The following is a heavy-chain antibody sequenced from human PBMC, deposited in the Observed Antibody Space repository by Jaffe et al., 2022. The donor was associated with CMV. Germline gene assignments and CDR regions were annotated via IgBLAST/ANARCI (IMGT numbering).Heavy chain of an antibody. D-gene: IGHD6-19*01. CDR1: GYTFTSYA. J-gene: IGHJ6*03. Sequence: QVQLVQSGAEVKKPGASVKVSCKASGYTFTSYAMHWVRQAPGQRLEWMGWINAGNGNTKYSQKFQGRVTITRDTSASTAYMELSSLRSEDTAVYYCARGGRQQWLVRSYYYYMDVWGKGTTVTVSS. V-gene: IGHV1-3*01. CDR3: ARGGRQQWLVRSYYYYMDV. CDR2: INAGNGNT.